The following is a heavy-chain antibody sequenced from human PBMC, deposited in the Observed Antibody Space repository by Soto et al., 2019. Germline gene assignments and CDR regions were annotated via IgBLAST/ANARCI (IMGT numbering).Heavy chain of an antibody. J-gene: IGHJ4*02. V-gene: IGHV3-23*01. CDR2: ISYNGATI. CDR1: GFSFSTYA. Sequence: EVQLLESGGGLVQPGGSLRLSCAVYGFSFSTYAMTWVRQAPGKGLEWVSVISYNGATISYADSVKGRFAISRDNSKNTVYLQMNSLRVEDTAVYYCAKTPTVTKGAYYFDYWGQGTLVTVSS. CDR3: AKTPTVTKGAYYFDY. D-gene: IGHD4-17*01.